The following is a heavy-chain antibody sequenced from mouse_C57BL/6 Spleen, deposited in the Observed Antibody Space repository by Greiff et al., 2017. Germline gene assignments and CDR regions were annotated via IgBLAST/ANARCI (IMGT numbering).Heavy chain of an antibody. CDR1: GFTFTDYY. Sequence: EVQGVESGGGLVQPGGSLSLSCAASGFTFTDYYMSWVRQPPGKALEWLGFIRNKANGYTTEYSASVKGRFTISRDNSQSILYLQMNALRAEDSATYYCASLYGSSSWFAYWGQGTLVTVSA. V-gene: IGHV7-3*01. CDR2: IRNKANGYTT. D-gene: IGHD1-1*01. CDR3: ASLYGSSSWFAY. J-gene: IGHJ3*01.